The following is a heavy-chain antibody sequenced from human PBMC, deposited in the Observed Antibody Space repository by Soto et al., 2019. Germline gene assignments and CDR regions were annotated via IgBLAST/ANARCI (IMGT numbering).Heavy chain of an antibody. CDR3: AREGSSSWSGDYGMDV. CDR1: GGSMRSYH. J-gene: IGHJ6*02. V-gene: IGHV4-59*01. D-gene: IGHD6-13*01. Sequence: SETLSLTCSVSGGSMRSYHWSWIRQPPGKGLEWIGNIYYSGGTSHNPSLKSRVTMAVDTSNNQFSLKLNSVTAADTAVYYCAREGSSSWSGDYGMDVWGQGTTVTVSS. CDR2: IYYSGGT.